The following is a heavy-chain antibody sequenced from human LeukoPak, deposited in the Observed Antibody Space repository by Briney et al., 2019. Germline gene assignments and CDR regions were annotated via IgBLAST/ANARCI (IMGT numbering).Heavy chain of an antibody. CDR2: ISSSSSYI. CDR3: AKDLSPIVGATTFDY. Sequence: GGSLRLSCAASGFTFSSYSMNWVRQAPGKGLEWVSSISSSSSYIYYADSVKGRFTISRDNSKNTLYLQMNSLRAEDTAVYYCAKDLSPIVGATTFDYWGQGTLVTVSS. D-gene: IGHD1-26*01. CDR1: GFTFSSYS. J-gene: IGHJ4*02. V-gene: IGHV3-21*04.